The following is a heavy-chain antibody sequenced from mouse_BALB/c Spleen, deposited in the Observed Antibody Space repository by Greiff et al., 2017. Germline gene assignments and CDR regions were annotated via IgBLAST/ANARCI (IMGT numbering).Heavy chain of an antibody. CDR3: ARVRGLRLPYWYFDV. Sequence: EVQLQESGGGLVQPGGSLKLSCAASGFDFSRYWMSWVRQAPGKGLEWIGEINPDSSTINYTPSLKDKFIISRDNAKNTLYLQMSKVRSEDTALYYCARVRGLRLPYWYFDVWGAGTTVTVSS. CDR1: GFDFSRYW. V-gene: IGHV4-1*02. D-gene: IGHD1-2*01. J-gene: IGHJ1*01. CDR2: INPDSSTI.